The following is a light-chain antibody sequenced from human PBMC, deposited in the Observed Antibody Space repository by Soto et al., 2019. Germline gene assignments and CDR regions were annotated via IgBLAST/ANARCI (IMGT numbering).Light chain of an antibody. J-gene: IGKJ1*01. Sequence: DIQMTQSPSRLSASLGDRVTITCRARQSIRYWLALYHQKPGKAPKFLIYKASSLESGVPSRFSGSGSGTALTLTISSLQADDLATYYCHQYDKYPWTFGQGTKVEVK. CDR3: HQYDKYPWT. CDR2: KAS. V-gene: IGKV1-5*03. CDR1: QSIRYW.